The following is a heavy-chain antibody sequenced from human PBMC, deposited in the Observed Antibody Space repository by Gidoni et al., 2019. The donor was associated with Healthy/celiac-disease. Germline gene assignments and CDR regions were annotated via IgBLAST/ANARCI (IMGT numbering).Heavy chain of an antibody. CDR1: GFTFSNAW. Sequence: EVQLVESGGGLVKPGGSLRLSCAASGFTFSNAWMNWVRQAPGKGLEWVGRIKSKTDGGTTDYAAPVKGRFTISRDDSKNTLYLQMNSLKTEDTAVYYCTTGIVGAPLSYYFDYWGQGTLVTVSS. D-gene: IGHD1-26*01. V-gene: IGHV3-15*07. J-gene: IGHJ4*02. CDR2: IKSKTDGGTT. CDR3: TTGIVGAPLSYYFDY.